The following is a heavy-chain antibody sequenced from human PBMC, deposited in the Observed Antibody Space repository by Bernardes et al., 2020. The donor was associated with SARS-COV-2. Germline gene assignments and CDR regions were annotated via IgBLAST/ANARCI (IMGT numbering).Heavy chain of an antibody. V-gene: IGHV4-39*07. CDR3: ARDEGRHRGYDWAY. CDR1: GGSIGTSRYY. Sequence: SETLSLTCTVSGGSIGTSRYYWGWIRQPPGKGLEWLGSFYDSGNTYYNASLKSRVTISVDTSKNQFSLSLRSVTAADTAVYYCARDEGRHRGYDWAYWGQGTLVTVSS. J-gene: IGHJ4*02. D-gene: IGHD5-12*01. CDR2: FYDSGNT.